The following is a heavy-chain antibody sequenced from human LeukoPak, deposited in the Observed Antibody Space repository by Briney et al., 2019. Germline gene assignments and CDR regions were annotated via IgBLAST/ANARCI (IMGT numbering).Heavy chain of an antibody. D-gene: IGHD6-13*01. CDR2: ISGSGGST. V-gene: IGHV3-23*01. Sequence: GGSLRLSCAASGFTFISYAMSWVRPAPGKGLEWVSAISGSGGSTYYADSYADSVKGRFTISRDNSKNALYLQMNSLRAEDTAIYFCAKDIWTAGIGYFQHWGQGTLVTVSS. CDR1: GFTFISYA. J-gene: IGHJ1*01. CDR3: AKDIWTAGIGYFQH.